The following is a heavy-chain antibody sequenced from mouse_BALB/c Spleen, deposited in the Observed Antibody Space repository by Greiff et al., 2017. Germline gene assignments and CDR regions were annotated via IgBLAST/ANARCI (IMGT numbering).Heavy chain of an antibody. D-gene: IGHD1-1*01. CDR2: IYPGDGDT. Sequence: QVHVKQSGAELVRPGSSVKISCKASGYAFSSYWMNWVKQRPGQGLEWIGQIYPGDGDTNYNGKFKGKATLTADKSSSTAYMQLSSLTSEDSAVYFCARDYGSSYGYFDVWGAGTTVTVSS. CDR3: ARDYGSSYGYFDV. CDR1: GYAFSSYW. J-gene: IGHJ1*01. V-gene: IGHV1-80*01.